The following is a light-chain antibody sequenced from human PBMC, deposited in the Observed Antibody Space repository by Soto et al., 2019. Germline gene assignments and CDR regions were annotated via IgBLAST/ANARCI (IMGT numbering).Light chain of an antibody. V-gene: IGKV3-15*01. CDR2: GAS. J-gene: IGKJ1*01. CDR1: QSVSSN. Sequence: EIVMTQSTATLSVSPGERANLSCRASQSVSSNLAWYQQKPGQAPRLLIYGASTRATGIPARFSGSGSGTEFTLTISSLQSEDFAVYYCQQYNNWWTFGQGTKVEIK. CDR3: QQYNNWWT.